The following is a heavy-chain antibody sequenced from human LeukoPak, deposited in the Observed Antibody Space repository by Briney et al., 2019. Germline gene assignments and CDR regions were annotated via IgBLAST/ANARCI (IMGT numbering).Heavy chain of an antibody. CDR2: ISSSNSTI. CDR1: GFTFSSYA. Sequence: PGGSLRLSCAASGFTFSSYAMSWVRQAPGKGLEWVSYISSSNSTIYYADSVKGRFTISRDNAKNSLYLQMNSLRDEDTAVYYCARDDSIVGATIGSSGRYYYYYGMDVWGQGTTVTVSS. D-gene: IGHD1-26*01. V-gene: IGHV3-48*02. J-gene: IGHJ6*02. CDR3: ARDDSIVGATIGSSGRYYYYYGMDV.